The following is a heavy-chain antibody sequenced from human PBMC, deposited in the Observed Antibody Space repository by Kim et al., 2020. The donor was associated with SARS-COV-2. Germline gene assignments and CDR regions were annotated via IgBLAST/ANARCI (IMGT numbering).Heavy chain of an antibody. Sequence: DSEKGRFTISRDNSKNTLYLQMNSLRAEDTAVYYCASWSGMIAAGGPFDYWGQGTLVTVSS. J-gene: IGHJ4*02. CDR3: ASWSGMIAAGGPFDY. V-gene: IGHV3-30*07. D-gene: IGHD6-13*01.